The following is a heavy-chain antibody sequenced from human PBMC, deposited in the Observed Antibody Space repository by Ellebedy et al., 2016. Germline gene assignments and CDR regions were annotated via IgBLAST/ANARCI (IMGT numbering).Heavy chain of an antibody. Sequence: ASVKVSCKASGYTFSNYDINWVRQAPGQGLEWMGGIIPILGIANYAQRFQGRVTITADKSTSTAYMELNSLRSDDTALYYCATEKEAFDIWGQGTLVTVSS. V-gene: IGHV1-69*10. J-gene: IGHJ3*02. CDR1: GYTFSNYD. CDR2: IIPILGIA. CDR3: ATEKEAFDI.